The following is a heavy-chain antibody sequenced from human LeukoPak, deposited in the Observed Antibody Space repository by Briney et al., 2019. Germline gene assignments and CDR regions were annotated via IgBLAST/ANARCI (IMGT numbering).Heavy chain of an antibody. V-gene: IGHV3-30*02. CDR2: IRHDGSNK. Sequence: GGSLRLSCAASGFTFSSYGMHWVRQAPGKGLEWVAFIRHDGSNKYYADSVKGRFTISRDNSKNTLYLQMNSLRAEDTAVYYCARVCDIWDAFDYWGQGTLVTVSS. D-gene: IGHD3-9*01. J-gene: IGHJ4*02. CDR3: ARVCDIWDAFDY. CDR1: GFTFSSYG.